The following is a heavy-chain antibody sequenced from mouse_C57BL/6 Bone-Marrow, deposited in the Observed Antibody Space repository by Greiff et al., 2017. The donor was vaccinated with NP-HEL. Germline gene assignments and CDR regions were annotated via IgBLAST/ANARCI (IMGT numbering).Heavy chain of an antibody. CDR3: ERAYDYEFAY. V-gene: IGHV5-4*01. D-gene: IGHD2-4*01. J-gene: IGHJ3*01. CDR2: ISGGGSCT. CDR1: GFSFSSYA. Sequence: EVQVVESGGGLVKPGGSLKLSCAASGFSFSSYAVCRVRRTPAKRLEWVATISGGGSCTYYQDNVKGRFSISRDNAKNNLYLQMSHLKSEDTAMYYCERAYDYEFAYWGQGTLVTVSA.